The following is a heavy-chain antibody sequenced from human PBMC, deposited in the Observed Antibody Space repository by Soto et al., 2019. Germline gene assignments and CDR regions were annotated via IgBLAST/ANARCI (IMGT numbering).Heavy chain of an antibody. Sequence: GASVKVSCKASGYTFTSYYMHWVRQAPGQGLEWMGIINPSGGSTSYAQKFQGRVTMTRDTSTSTVYMELSSLRSEDTAVYYCARTRYCSGGSCGNWFDPWGQGTLVTRLL. CDR3: ARTRYCSGGSCGNWFDP. D-gene: IGHD2-15*01. CDR1: GYTFTSYY. J-gene: IGHJ5*02. CDR2: INPSGGST. V-gene: IGHV1-46*01.